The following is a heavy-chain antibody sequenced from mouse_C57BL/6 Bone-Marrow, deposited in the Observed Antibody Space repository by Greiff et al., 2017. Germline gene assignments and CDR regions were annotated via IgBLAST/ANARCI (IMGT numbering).Heavy chain of an antibody. CDR2: IDPENGDT. CDR1: GFNIKDDY. D-gene: IGHD1-1*01. Sequence: EVKLMESGAELVRPGASVKLSCTASGFNIKDDYMHWVKQRPEQGLEWIGWIDPENGDTEYASKFQGKATITEDTSSNTAYLQLSSLTSEDTAVYYCTTQYYYGSRLYYFDYWGQGTTLTVSS. V-gene: IGHV14-4*01. J-gene: IGHJ2*01. CDR3: TTQYYYGSRLYYFDY.